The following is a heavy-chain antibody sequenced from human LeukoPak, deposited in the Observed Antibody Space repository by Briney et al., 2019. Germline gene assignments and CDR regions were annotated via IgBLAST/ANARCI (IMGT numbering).Heavy chain of an antibody. J-gene: IGHJ6*03. CDR3: ARGEFGDYYYFYMDV. D-gene: IGHD2/OR15-2a*01. Sequence: GGSLRLSCAVSGLTFNNYAMSWVRQAPGKGLEWVSGISGRGASKYYADSVKGRFTISRDNSKNTLYLQMNSLRAEDTATYYCARGEFGDYYYFYMDVWGKGTTVTVSS. CDR1: GLTFNNYA. V-gene: IGHV3-23*01. CDR2: ISGRGASK.